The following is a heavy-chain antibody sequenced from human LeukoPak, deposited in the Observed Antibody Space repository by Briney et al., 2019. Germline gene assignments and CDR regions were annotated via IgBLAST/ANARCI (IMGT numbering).Heavy chain of an antibody. CDR3: AKDPRGSCYYDY. CDR2: ISGSGGST. Sequence: GGSLRLSCAASGFTFSSYWMSWVRQAPGKGLEWVSAISGSGGSTYYADSVKGRFTISRDNSKNTLYLQMNSLRAEDTAVYYCAKDPRGSCYYDYWGQGTLVTVSS. V-gene: IGHV3-23*01. D-gene: IGHD2-15*01. CDR1: GFTFSSYW. J-gene: IGHJ4*02.